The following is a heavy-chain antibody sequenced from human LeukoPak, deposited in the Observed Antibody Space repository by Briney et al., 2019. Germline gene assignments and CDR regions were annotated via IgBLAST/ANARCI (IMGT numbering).Heavy chain of an antibody. V-gene: IGHV1-8*01. Sequence: ASVKVSCKASGYTFTSYDINWVRQATGQGLEWMGWMNPNSGNTGYAQKLQGRVTMTTDTSTSTAYMELRSLRSDDTAVYYCAREGSRGAFDIWGQGTMVTVSS. CDR2: MNPNSGNT. D-gene: IGHD2-2*01. CDR3: AREGSRGAFDI. CDR1: GYTFTSYD. J-gene: IGHJ3*02.